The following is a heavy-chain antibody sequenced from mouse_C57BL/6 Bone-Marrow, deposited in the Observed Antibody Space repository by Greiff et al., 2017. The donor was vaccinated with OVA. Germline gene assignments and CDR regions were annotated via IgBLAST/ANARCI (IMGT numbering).Heavy chain of an antibody. Sequence: VQLMESGGGLVQPGGSLKLSCAASGFTFSDYGMAWVRQAPRQGPEWVAFISNLAYSIYYADTVTGRFTISRENAKNTLYLKMSSLRSEDTAMYYCARRGYYSSSLDYWGQGTTLTVSS. V-gene: IGHV5-15*01. J-gene: IGHJ2*01. CDR3: ARRGYYSSSLDY. CDR1: GFTFSDYG. CDR2: ISNLAYSI. D-gene: IGHD1-1*01.